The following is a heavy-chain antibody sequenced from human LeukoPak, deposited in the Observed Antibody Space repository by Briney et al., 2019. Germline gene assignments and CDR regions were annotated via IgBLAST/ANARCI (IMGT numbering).Heavy chain of an antibody. J-gene: IGHJ5*02. CDR3: ARLFFVIDT. V-gene: IGHV4-39*01. CDR2: VHYSGST. Sequence: SETLSLSCTVSGASISNSAYYWLWIRQPPGEGLECIGTVHYSGSTFYNPSLKSRVNISVDTSKNQFSLQLSSVTAAYTAVYYCARLFFVIDTWGQGTLVTVSS. D-gene: IGHD3-3*01. CDR1: GASISNSAYY.